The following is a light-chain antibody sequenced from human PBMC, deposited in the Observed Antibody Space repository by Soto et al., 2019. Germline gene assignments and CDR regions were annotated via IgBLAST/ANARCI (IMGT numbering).Light chain of an antibody. J-gene: IGKJ5*01. CDR2: GAS. V-gene: IGKV3-15*01. CDR1: QSISTN. CDR3: QQRNIWPPVT. Sequence: EMVMTQSPGTLSVSPGERATLSCRASQSISTNLAWYQQKPGQAPRLLIYGASTRATDIPARFSGSGSGTDFTLTISSLEPEDSAIYYCQQRNIWPPVTFGQGTRLEIK.